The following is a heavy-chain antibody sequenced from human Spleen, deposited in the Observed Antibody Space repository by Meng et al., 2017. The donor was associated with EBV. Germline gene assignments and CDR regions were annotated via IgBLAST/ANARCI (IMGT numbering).Heavy chain of an antibody. V-gene: IGHV1-69*01. Sequence: SGTEVKNTASSLNVHCKVCGGNIISDAFSWLKQAPGQGLEWMGGITPIFGTANYAKKIQGRVTITADESSSTVYMELSSLRSEDTAIYYCARPHISGWPTHHYFDLWGPGTLVTVSS. J-gene: IGHJ4*02. CDR1: GGNIISDA. CDR2: ITPIFGTA. D-gene: IGHD6-19*01. CDR3: ARPHISGWPTHHYFDL.